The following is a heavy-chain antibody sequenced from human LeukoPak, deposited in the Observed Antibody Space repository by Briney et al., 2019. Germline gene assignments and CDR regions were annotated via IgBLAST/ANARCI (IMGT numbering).Heavy chain of an antibody. CDR2: KWYDGSNK. CDR1: GFIFSSYG. V-gene: IGHV3-33*06. CDR3: AKCPRRVCPIYYFDY. Sequence: PGRTLSLSCAASGFIFSSYGMHWARQAPGKGLEWVVVKWYDGSNKYYADSVRGRFTISRDNSQNTLYLQMDRLRAKDTAVYYCAKCPRRVCPIYYFDYWGQGTLVTVSS. J-gene: IGHJ4*02. D-gene: IGHD2-8*01.